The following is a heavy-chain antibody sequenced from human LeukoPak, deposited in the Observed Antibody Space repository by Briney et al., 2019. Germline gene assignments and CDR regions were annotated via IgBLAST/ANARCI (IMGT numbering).Heavy chain of an antibody. CDR2: ISSSGAGT. CDR3: SKRDSSGYYYFDY. D-gene: IGHD6-19*01. Sequence: GGTLRLSCAASGFTFSSYAMSWVRQAPGKGLEWVSSISSSGAGTYYADSVKGRFTVSRDNSKNTLYLQLNSLRAEDTAIYYCSKRDSSGYYYFDYWGQGTLVTVSS. V-gene: IGHV3-23*01. J-gene: IGHJ4*02. CDR1: GFTFSSYA.